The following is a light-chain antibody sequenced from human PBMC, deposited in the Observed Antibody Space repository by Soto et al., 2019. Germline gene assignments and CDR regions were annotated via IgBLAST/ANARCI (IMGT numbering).Light chain of an antibody. V-gene: IGKV1-9*01. Sequence: DIQLTQSPSFLSASVGDRVTITCRASQGLSSDLAWYQQKPGKAPKLLIYAASTLQSGVPSSFSGSGSGTEFTLTTSSLQPEDFATYYCQQLNSYPITFGQGTRLEIK. CDR2: AAS. CDR1: QGLSSD. CDR3: QQLNSYPIT. J-gene: IGKJ5*01.